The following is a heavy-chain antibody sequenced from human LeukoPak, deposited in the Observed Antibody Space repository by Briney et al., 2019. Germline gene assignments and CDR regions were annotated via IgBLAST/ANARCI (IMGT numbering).Heavy chain of an antibody. D-gene: IGHD6-13*01. CDR2: GYYSGST. Sequence: SETLSLTCTVSGASISSYYWSWVRQPPGKGLEWIGYGYYSGSTNYNPSLKSRVTISVDTSKNQFSLKLSSVTAADTAVYYCARISSSNWYNERGAFDVWGQGTMVTVSS. J-gene: IGHJ3*01. V-gene: IGHV4-59*01. CDR3: ARISSSNWYNERGAFDV. CDR1: GASISSYY.